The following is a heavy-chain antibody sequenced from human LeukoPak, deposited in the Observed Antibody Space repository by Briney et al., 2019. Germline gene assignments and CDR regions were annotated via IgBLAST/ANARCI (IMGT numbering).Heavy chain of an antibody. CDR3: TTVHASGCPGNY. Sequence: GGSLRLSCATSGFSFSSYAMSWVRQAPGKGLEWVSAISGGGGSTYYADPVRGRFTISRDNSKNTLYLQMNSLTAEDTAVYYCTTVHASGCPGNYWGQGALVTVSS. V-gene: IGHV3-23*01. D-gene: IGHD6-19*01. CDR1: GFSFSSYA. CDR2: ISGGGGST. J-gene: IGHJ4*02.